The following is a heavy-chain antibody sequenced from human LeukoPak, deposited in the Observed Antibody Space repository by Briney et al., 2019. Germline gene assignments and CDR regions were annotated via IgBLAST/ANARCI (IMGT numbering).Heavy chain of an antibody. V-gene: IGHV3-21*06. J-gene: IGHJ4*02. CDR3: ARAAIRVDFFDS. CDR1: GFLFGGHA. CDR2: IHSSATYI. D-gene: IGHD2-2*01. Sequence: GGSLRLSCAASGFLFGGHAMVWIRQAPGKGLECVSSIHSSATYITYADSVRGRFTISRDNDKNSLFLDMNDLRAEDTAVYYCARAAIRVDFFDSWGQGTLVAVSS.